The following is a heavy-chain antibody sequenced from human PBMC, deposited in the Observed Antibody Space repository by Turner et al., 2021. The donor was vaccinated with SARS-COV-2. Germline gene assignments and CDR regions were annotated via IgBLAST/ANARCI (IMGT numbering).Heavy chain of an antibody. V-gene: IGHV1-46*01. CDR1: GATFTSYY. Sequence: QVQLVQSGAAVKNPGASVKVSCKACGATFTSYYMHWLRQAPGQGLEWMGIINPSGGSTGYAQKFQGRVTMTRDTSTSTVYMELSSLRSEDTAVYYCARSGGGFDYWGQGTLVTVSS. CDR3: ARSGGGFDY. J-gene: IGHJ4*02. D-gene: IGHD2-15*01. CDR2: INPSGGST.